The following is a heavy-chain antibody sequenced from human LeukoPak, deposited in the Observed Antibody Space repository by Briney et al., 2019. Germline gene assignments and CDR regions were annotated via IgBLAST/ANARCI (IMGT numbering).Heavy chain of an antibody. V-gene: IGHV4-59*08. CDR2: IYYSGST. D-gene: IGHD2-15*01. Sequence: SETLSLTCTVSGGSISSYYWSWIRQPPGKGLEWIGYIYYSGSTNYNPSLKSRVTISVDTSKNQFSLKLSSVTAADTAVYYCARFARPLYNWFAPWGQGTLVTVSS. CDR1: GGSISSYY. CDR3: ARFARPLYNWFAP. J-gene: IGHJ5*02.